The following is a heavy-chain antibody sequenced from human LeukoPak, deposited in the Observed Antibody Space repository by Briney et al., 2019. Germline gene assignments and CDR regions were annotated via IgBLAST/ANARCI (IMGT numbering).Heavy chain of an antibody. CDR2: FDPEDGET. D-gene: IGHD2-21*02. Sequence: GASVKVSCKASGGTFSSYAISWVRQAPGKGLEWMRGFDPEDGETIYAQKVQGRVTMNEDTSTDTVYMELSSLRSEDTAVYYCATTRYRVGKVVVTARTGWFDPWGQGTLVTVSS. V-gene: IGHV1-24*01. CDR3: ATTRYRVGKVVVTARTGWFDP. J-gene: IGHJ5*02. CDR1: GGTFSSYA.